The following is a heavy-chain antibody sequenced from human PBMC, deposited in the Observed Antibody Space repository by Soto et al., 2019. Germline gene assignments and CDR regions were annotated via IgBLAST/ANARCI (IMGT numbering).Heavy chain of an antibody. D-gene: IGHD3-10*01. CDR1: GYTFTSYG. CDR3: ASDFRGFFYGFFGMDV. Sequence: ASVKVSCKGSGYTFTSYGITWVRQAPGQGLEWMGWISTYSSNTNYAQKLQGRVTMTTDTSTSTAYMELRSLRSDDTAVYFCASDFRGFFYGFFGMDVSGIGTIFIVSS. CDR2: ISTYSSNT. V-gene: IGHV1-18*01. J-gene: IGHJ6*01.